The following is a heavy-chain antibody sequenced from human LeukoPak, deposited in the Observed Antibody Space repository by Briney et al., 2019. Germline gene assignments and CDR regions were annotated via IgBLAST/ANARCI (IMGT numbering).Heavy chain of an antibody. CDR2: INTNTGNP. CDR1: GYTFNRYA. V-gene: IGHV7-4-1*02. D-gene: IGHD1-14*01. Sequence: ASVNVSCKASGYTFNRYAMNWVRQAPGQGLEWMGWINTNTGNPMYAQGFTGRFVFSLNTSVSTAYLQISSLKAEDTAVYYCARKLSDTTSAWGQGTLVTVSS. CDR3: ARKLSDTTSA. J-gene: IGHJ5*02.